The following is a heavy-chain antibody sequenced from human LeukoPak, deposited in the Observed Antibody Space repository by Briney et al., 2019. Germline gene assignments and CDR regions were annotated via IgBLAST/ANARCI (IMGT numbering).Heavy chain of an antibody. V-gene: IGHV3-48*01. D-gene: IGHD3/OR15-3a*01. J-gene: IGHJ4*02. CDR3: ARREDYYFDY. CDR2: ITNSGNSK. Sequence: GGSLRLSCAASEFTFSSYSMNWVRQAPGKGLEWVSYITNSGNSKSYADSVKGRFTISRDNTKNSLYLQMNGLRAEDTAVYYCARREDYYFDYWGQGTLVTVSS. CDR1: EFTFSSYS.